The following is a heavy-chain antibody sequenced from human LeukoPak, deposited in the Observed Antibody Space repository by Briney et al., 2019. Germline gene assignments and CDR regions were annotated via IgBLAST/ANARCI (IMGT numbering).Heavy chain of an antibody. Sequence: SETLSLTCPLHGVSFNGNYWRWIRQPPQKGLAWIGEIHLGGNTNYNPSLKSRVTISVDMSKNQFSLNLMSVTAADTAMYYCGRAGYYCIDIWGQGTMVTVSS. CDR1: GVSFNGNY. CDR3: GRAGYYCIDI. CDR2: IHLGGNT. V-gene: IGHV4-34*01. D-gene: IGHD5-12*01. J-gene: IGHJ3*02.